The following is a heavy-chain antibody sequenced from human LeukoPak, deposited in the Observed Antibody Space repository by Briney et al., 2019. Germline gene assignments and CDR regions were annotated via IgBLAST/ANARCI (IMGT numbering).Heavy chain of an antibody. J-gene: IGHJ4*02. V-gene: IGHV1-8*02. CDR2: MNPNSGNT. D-gene: IGHD3-10*01. Sequence: ASVKVSCKASGYTFTSYDINWVRQATGQGLEWMGWMNPNSGNTGYAQKFQGRVTMTEDTSTDTAYMELSSLRSEDTAVYYCARDLLPEDYYGSGSYYGYWGQGTLVTVSS. CDR3: ARDLLPEDYYGSGSYYGY. CDR1: GYTFTSYD.